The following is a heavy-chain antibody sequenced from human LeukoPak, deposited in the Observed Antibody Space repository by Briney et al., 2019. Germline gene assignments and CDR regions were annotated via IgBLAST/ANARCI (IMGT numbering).Heavy chain of an antibody. V-gene: IGHV4-34*01. Sequence: SETLSLTCAVYGGSFSGYYWSWIRQPPGKGLEWIGEINHSGSTNYNPSLKSRVTISVDTSKNQFSLKLGSVTAADTAVYYCARGRIVLMVYAAYFDYWGQGTLVTVSS. CDR3: ARGRIVLMVYAAYFDY. CDR1: GGSFSGYY. J-gene: IGHJ4*02. D-gene: IGHD2-8*01. CDR2: INHSGST.